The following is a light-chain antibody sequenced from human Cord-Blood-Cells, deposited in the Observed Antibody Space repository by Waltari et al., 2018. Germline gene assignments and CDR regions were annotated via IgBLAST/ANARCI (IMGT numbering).Light chain of an antibody. CDR3: QQYNSYPYT. Sequence: DIQMTQSPSTLSASVGDRVTITCRASPSISSRLAWYQQKPGTAPKLLIYKASSLESGVPSRFSGSGSGTEFTLTISSLQPDDFATYYCQQYNSYPYTFGQGTKLEIK. V-gene: IGKV1-5*03. CDR1: PSISSR. J-gene: IGKJ2*01. CDR2: KAS.